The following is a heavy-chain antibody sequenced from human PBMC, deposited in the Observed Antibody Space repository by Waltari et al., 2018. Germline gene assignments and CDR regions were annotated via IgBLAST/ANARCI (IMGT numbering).Heavy chain of an antibody. D-gene: IGHD2-2*01. Sequence: QVQLQESGPGLVKPSQTLSLTCTVSGGSISSGGYYWSWIRQHPGKGLGWLGYIYYSGSTYYNPSLKRRDTMSVDTSKNHFSLKLISVTAADTAVYYCARAEGDCSSTSCPEDAFDIWGQGTMVTVSS. CDR3: ARAEGDCSSTSCPEDAFDI. V-gene: IGHV4-31*03. J-gene: IGHJ3*02. CDR1: GGSISSGGYY. CDR2: IYYSGST.